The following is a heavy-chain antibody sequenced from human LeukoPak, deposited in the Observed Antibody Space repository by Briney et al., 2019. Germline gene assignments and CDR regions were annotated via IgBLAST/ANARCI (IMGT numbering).Heavy chain of an antibody. CDR3: AKDLDDSSGYYSLVGYYGMDV. V-gene: IGHV1-69*13. CDR2: IIPIFGTA. D-gene: IGHD3-22*01. Sequence: SVKVSCKASGGTFSSYAISWVRQAPGQGLEWMGGIIPIFGTANYAQKFQGRVTITADESTSTAYMELSSLRSEDTAVYYCAKDLDDSSGYYSLVGYYGMDVWGQGTTVTVSS. J-gene: IGHJ6*02. CDR1: GGTFSSYA.